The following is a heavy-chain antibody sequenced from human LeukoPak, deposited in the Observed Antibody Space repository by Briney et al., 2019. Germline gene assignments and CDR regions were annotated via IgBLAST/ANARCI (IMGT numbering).Heavy chain of an antibody. V-gene: IGHV3-23*01. CDR1: GFTFSRYA. J-gene: IGHJ4*02. CDR2: ISGSGGST. CDR3: AKPTPGDRCWDY. Sequence: GGSLRLSCAASGFTFSRYAMSWVRQAPGEGLEWVSAISGSGGSTYYADPVKGRFTISRDNSKNTLYLQMNSLRAEDTAVYYCAKPTPGDRCWDYWGQGTLVTVSS. D-gene: IGHD7-27*01.